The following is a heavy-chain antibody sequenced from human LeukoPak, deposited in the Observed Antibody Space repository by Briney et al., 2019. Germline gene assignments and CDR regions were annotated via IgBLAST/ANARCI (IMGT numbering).Heavy chain of an antibody. CDR3: TRGYSSGWLMDY. D-gene: IGHD6-19*01. V-gene: IGHV3-49*04. Sequence: GGSLRLSCTASGFTFGDYAMSWVRQAPGKGVEWVGFIRSKAYGGTTEYAAPVKGRFTISRDDSKSIAYLQMNGLKTEDTAVYYCTRGYSSGWLMDYWGQGTLVTVSS. CDR1: GFTFGDYA. CDR2: IRSKAYGGTT. J-gene: IGHJ4*02.